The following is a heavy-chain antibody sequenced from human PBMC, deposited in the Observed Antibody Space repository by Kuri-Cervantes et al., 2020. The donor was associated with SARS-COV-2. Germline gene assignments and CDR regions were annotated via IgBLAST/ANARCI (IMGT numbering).Heavy chain of an antibody. CDR2: INSDGSST. Sequence: GESLKISCAASGFTFSSYWMHWVRQAPGKGLAWVSRINSDGSSTSYADSVKGRLTISRDNAKNTLYLQMNSLRAEDTAVYYCARAYSSSYVLYFDYRGQGTLVTVSS. CDR3: ARAYSSSYVLYFDY. D-gene: IGHD6-13*01. V-gene: IGHV3-74*01. CDR1: GFTFSSYW. J-gene: IGHJ4*02.